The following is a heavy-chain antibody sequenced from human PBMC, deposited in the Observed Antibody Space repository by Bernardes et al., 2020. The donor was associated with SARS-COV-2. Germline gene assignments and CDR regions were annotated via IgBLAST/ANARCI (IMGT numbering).Heavy chain of an antibody. CDR2: IYYSGST. J-gene: IGHJ4*02. CDR3: ARDSEDAFLDY. CDR1: GGSIRSANYY. D-gene: IGHD3-16*01. V-gene: IGHV4-30-4*01. Sequence: SETLSLTCTVSGGSIRSANYYWSWLRQPPGKGLEWIGHIYYSGSTYYNPSLNSRVTISLDTSKNQFSLRLSAVTAADAAVYYCARDSEDAFLDYWGQGTLITVSS.